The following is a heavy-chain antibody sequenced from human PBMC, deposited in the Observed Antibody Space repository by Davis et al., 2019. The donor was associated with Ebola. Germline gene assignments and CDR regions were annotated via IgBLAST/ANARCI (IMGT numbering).Heavy chain of an antibody. CDR2: ISYDGSNK. Sequence: PGGSLRLSCAASGFTFSSYAMHWVRQAPGKGLEWVAVISYDGSNKYYADSVKGRFTISRDNSKNTLYLQMNSLRAEDTAVYYCASPEDIVVVPAATNWFDPWGQGTLVTVSS. CDR1: GFTFSSYA. CDR3: ASPEDIVVVPAATNWFDP. D-gene: IGHD2-2*01. J-gene: IGHJ5*02. V-gene: IGHV3-30-3*01.